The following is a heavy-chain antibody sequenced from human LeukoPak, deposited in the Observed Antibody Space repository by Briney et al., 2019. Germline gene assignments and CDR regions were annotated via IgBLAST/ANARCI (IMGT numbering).Heavy chain of an antibody. D-gene: IGHD1-26*01. Sequence: GGSLRLSCAASGFTFSSYAMSWVRQAPGKGLEWVANIKQDGSEKYYVDSVKGRFTISRDNAKNSLYLQMNSLRAEDTAVYYCARGGEQLPYWGQGTLVTVSS. V-gene: IGHV3-7*01. CDR2: IKQDGSEK. CDR3: ARGGEQLPY. J-gene: IGHJ4*02. CDR1: GFTFSSYA.